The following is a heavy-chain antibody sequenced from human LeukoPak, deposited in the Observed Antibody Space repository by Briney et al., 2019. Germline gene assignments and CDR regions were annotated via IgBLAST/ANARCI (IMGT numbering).Heavy chain of an antibody. V-gene: IGHV3-21*01. J-gene: IGHJ3*02. Sequence: GGSLRLSCAASGFTFSSYSMNWVRQAPGKGLEWVSSISSSSSYIYYADSVKGRFAISRDNAKNSLYLQMNSLGAEDTAVYYCARDWYCSGGSCFGAFDIWGQGTMVTVSS. CDR2: ISSSSSYI. CDR3: ARDWYCSGGSCFGAFDI. CDR1: GFTFSSYS. D-gene: IGHD2-15*01.